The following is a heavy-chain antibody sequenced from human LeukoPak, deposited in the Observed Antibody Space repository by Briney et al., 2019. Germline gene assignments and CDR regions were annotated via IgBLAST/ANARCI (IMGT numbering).Heavy chain of an antibody. V-gene: IGHV3-11*04. CDR1: GFRFSDHY. D-gene: IGHD6-6*01. J-gene: IGHJ4*02. CDR3: ARGVLYDSSSSSGY. CDR2: IYTSSSTI. Sequence: GGSLRLSCAASGFRFSDHYASWIRQAPGKGLEWISYIYTSSSTIYYADSVKGRFTISRDNAKNSVYLQMNSLRAEDTAVYYCARGVLYDSSSSSGYWGQGTLVTVSS.